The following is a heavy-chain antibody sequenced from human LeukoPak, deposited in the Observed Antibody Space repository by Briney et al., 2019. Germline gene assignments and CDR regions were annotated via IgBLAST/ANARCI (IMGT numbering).Heavy chain of an antibody. V-gene: IGHV3-9*01. Sequence: GWSLRLSCAASGFTFDDYAVHWVRQAPGKGLEWVSVISWNSGSIGYADFEKGRFTIYRDNAKTSLYLQMKSLRAEDTALYYCAKDSGGAVAGPAAWGQGTLVTVSS. CDR2: ISWNSGSI. CDR3: AKDSGGAVAGPAA. D-gene: IGHD6-19*01. CDR1: GFTFDDYA. J-gene: IGHJ4*02.